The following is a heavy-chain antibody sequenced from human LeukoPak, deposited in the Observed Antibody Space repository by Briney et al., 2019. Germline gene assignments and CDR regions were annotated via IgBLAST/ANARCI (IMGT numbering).Heavy chain of an antibody. CDR3: ARLGYCSGGSCYSYYYYGMDV. D-gene: IGHD2-15*01. CDR1: GYSFTSYW. J-gene: IGHJ6*02. Sequence: GESLKISCKGSGYSFTSYWIGWVRQMPGKGLEWMGIIYPGDSDTRYSPSFQGQVTISADKSISTAYLRWSSLKASDTAVYYCARLGYCSGGSCYSYYYYGMDVWGQGTTVTVSS. CDR2: IYPGDSDT. V-gene: IGHV5-51*01.